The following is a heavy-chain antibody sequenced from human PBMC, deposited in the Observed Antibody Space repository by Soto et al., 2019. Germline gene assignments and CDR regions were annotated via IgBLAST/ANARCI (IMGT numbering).Heavy chain of an antibody. CDR3: ARVFTVRRGSGSDY. D-gene: IGHD1-26*01. V-gene: IGHV1-8*01. J-gene: IGHJ4*02. CDR2: MNPYSGNT. Sequence: QVPLVQSGAEVKKPGASLKVSCKASGYTFTTYDIHWVRQATGQGLEWMGWMNPYSGNTGYAQKFQGRVTMTRNTSISTAYMEVSSLRSEDTAVYYCARVFTVRRGSGSDYWGQGTLVTVSS. CDR1: GYTFTTYD.